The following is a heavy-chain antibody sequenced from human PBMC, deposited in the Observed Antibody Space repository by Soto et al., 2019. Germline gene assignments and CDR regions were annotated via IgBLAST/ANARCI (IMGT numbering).Heavy chain of an antibody. CDR3: VTERSEHSYADS. CDR1: GFIFSNYS. V-gene: IGHV3-23*01. Sequence: PGGSLRLSCVASGFIFSNYSISWLRQGPGKGLEWVSAISGSGGSTYYADSVKGRFTISRDNSKNTVYLQMNSLRVEDSAVYYCVTERSEHSYADSWGQGTLVTVSS. D-gene: IGHD3-16*01. J-gene: IGHJ4*02. CDR2: ISGSGGST.